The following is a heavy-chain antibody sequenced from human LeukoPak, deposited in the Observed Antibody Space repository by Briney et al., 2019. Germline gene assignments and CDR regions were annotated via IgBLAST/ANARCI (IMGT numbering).Heavy chain of an antibody. J-gene: IGHJ4*02. CDR1: GFTFSTYS. CDR3: ARDRVGATFIFFDY. Sequence: GGSLRLSCAASGFTFSTYSMNWVRQAPGKGLEWLSYISARGTTIYYADSLKGRLTISRDNAKNALYLQMNSLRDEDTAVYYCARDRVGATFIFFDYWGQGTLVTVSS. CDR2: ISARGTTI. D-gene: IGHD1-26*01. V-gene: IGHV3-48*02.